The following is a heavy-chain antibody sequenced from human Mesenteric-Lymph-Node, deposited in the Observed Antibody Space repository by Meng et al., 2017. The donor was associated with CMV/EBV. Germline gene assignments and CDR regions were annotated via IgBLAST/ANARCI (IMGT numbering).Heavy chain of an antibody. CDR2: IYYSGST. CDR1: GGSISSYY. J-gene: IGHJ6*02. D-gene: IGHD7-27*01. V-gene: IGHV4-59*12. CDR3: ARESTGDHYYGMDV. Sequence: GSLRLSCTVSGGSISSYYWSWIRQPPGKGLEWIGYIYYSGSTNYNPSLKSRINISIDTSKNQFSLNLSSVTVADTAVYFCARESTGDHYYGMDVWGQGTTVTVSS.